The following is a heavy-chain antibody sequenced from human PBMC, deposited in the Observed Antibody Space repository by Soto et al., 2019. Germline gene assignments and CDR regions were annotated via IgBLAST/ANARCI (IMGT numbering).Heavy chain of an antibody. J-gene: IGHJ4*02. CDR3: AKEKDYEYVWGTYSYTSDY. CDR1: GFTFSSYA. CDR2: ISGRGST. V-gene: IGHV3-23*01. Sequence: EVQLLQSGGGLVQPGGSLTLFCAASGFTFSSYAVSWVRQAPGKGLEWVSGISGRGSTNYADSVKGRFTISRDNSKNMLYLQMNSLRAGDTAVYFCAKEKDYEYVWGTYSYTSDYWGQGTLVTVSS. D-gene: IGHD3-16*01.